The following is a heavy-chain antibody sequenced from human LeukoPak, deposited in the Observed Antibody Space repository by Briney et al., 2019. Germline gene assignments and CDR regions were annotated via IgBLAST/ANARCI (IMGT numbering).Heavy chain of an antibody. CDR2: ISSSSSYI. CDR3: ARDDYDFWSQRQDAFDI. Sequence: GGSLRLSCAASGFTFSSYSMNWVRQAPGKGLEWVSSISSSSSYIYYADSVKGRFTISRDNAKNSLYLQMNSLRAEDTAVYYCARDDYDFWSQRQDAFDIWGQGTMVTVSS. V-gene: IGHV3-21*01. CDR1: GFTFSSYS. D-gene: IGHD3-3*01. J-gene: IGHJ3*02.